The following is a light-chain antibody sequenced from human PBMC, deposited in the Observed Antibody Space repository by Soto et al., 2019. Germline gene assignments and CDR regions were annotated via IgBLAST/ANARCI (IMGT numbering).Light chain of an antibody. CDR2: AVT. V-gene: IGLV2-14*01. CDR1: SSDVGGYNY. Sequence: QSVLTQPASVSGSPGQSITISCTGTSSDVGGYNYVSWYQQHPGKAPKLMIYAVTDRPSGVSSRFSGSKSGNTSSLTISGLPADDEADYCCSSYTSSSNLFGTGTKVTVL. CDR3: SSYTSSSNL. J-gene: IGLJ1*01.